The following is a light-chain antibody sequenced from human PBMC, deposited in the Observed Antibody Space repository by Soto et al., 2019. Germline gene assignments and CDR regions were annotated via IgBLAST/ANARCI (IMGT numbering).Light chain of an antibody. CDR3: QQYHDWPPFT. J-gene: IGKJ3*01. CDR1: QSVSRN. V-gene: IGKV3-15*01. CDR2: GAS. Sequence: EIVMTQSPATLSVSPGERATLSCRASQSVSRNLAWYHQKAGQAPRLLIYGASTRATGIPARFSGSGSGTEFTLTISSLQSEDFAVYFCQQYHDWPPFTFGPGTKVDIK.